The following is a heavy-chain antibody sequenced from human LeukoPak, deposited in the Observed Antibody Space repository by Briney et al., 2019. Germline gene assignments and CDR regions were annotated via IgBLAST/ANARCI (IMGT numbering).Heavy chain of an antibody. D-gene: IGHD3/OR15-3a*01. Sequence: PGRSLRLSCVASGFTISNQAIHWVRQAPGKGLEWVAAIGGGGSDTKYTDSVKGRFTIFRDISKNTLYLQMNSLRAEDTAVYYCAKDLRGTGYYAEPFDYWGQGTLVTVSS. CDR1: GFTISNQA. CDR2: IGGGGSDT. J-gene: IGHJ4*02. CDR3: AKDLRGTGYYAEPFDY. V-gene: IGHV3-NL1*01.